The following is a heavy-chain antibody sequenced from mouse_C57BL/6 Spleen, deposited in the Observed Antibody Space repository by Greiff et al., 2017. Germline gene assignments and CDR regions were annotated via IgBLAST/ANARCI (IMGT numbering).Heavy chain of an antibody. CDR2: ISGGGGNT. Sequence: EVKVVESGGGLVKPGGSLKLSCAASGFTFSSYTMSWVRQTPEKRLEWVATISGGGGNTYYPDSVKGRFTISRDNAKNTLYLQMSSLRSEDTALYYCARHGGYSNPYFVYWGQGTTLTVSS. D-gene: IGHD2-5*01. V-gene: IGHV5-9*01. CDR3: ARHGGYSNPYFVY. CDR1: GFTFSSYT. J-gene: IGHJ2*01.